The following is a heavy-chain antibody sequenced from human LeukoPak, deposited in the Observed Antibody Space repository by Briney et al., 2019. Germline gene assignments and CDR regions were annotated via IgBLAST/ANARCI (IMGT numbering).Heavy chain of an antibody. CDR3: ARDRRSVGYAFDI. J-gene: IGHJ3*02. Sequence: PGGSLRLSCAASGFTFSSYSMNWVRQAPGKGLEWVSFISRSGSHIYYADSVKGRFTISRDNAKHSLYLQMNSLRAEDAAVYYCARDRRSVGYAFDIWGQGTMVTVSS. V-gene: IGHV3-21*01. D-gene: IGHD2-15*01. CDR2: ISRSGSHI. CDR1: GFTFSSYS.